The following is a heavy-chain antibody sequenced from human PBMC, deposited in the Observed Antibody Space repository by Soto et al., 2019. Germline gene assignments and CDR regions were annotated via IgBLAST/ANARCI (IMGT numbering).Heavy chain of an antibody. Sequence: PSETLSLTCTVSGGSVSSGSYYWSWIRQPPGKGLEWIGYIYYSGSTTYNHSLQSRVTISVDTSKNQFSLKLSSVTAADTAVYYCSRDTGRVAGTVDYYYGMDGWCQGTTVSVS. D-gene: IGHD6-19*01. CDR3: SRDTGRVAGTVDYYYGMDG. V-gene: IGHV4-61*01. J-gene: IGHJ6*02. CDR1: GGSVSSGSYY. CDR2: IYYSGST.